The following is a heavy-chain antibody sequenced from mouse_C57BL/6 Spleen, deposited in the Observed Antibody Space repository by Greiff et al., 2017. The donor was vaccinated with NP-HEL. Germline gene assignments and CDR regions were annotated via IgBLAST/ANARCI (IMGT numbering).Heavy chain of an antibody. CDR1: GYSFTGYY. J-gene: IGHJ1*03. D-gene: IGHD1-1*01. Sequence: VQLQQSGPELVKPGASVKISCKASGYSFTGYYMNWVKQSPEKSLEWIGEINPSTGGTTYNQKFKAKATLTVDKSSSTAYMQLKSLTSEDSAVYYCARGITTVVATRYIDVWGTGTTVTVSS. CDR3: ARGITTVVATRYIDV. V-gene: IGHV1-42*01. CDR2: INPSTGGT.